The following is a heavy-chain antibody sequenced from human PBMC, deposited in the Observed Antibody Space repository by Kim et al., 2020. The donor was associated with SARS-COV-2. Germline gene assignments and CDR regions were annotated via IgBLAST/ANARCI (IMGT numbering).Heavy chain of an antibody. Sequence: ASVKVSCKASGYTFTSYAMHWVRQAPGQRLEWMGWINAGNGNTKYSQKFQGRVTITRDTSASTAHMELSSLRSEDTAVYYCARGGGSYYGAFDIWGQGTMVTVSS. CDR1: GYTFTSYA. CDR3: ARGGGSYYGAFDI. V-gene: IGHV1-3*01. J-gene: IGHJ3*02. D-gene: IGHD1-26*01. CDR2: INAGNGNT.